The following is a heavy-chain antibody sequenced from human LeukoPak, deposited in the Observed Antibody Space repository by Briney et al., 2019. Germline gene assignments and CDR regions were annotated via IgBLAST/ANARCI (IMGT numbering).Heavy chain of an antibody. V-gene: IGHV3-21*01. CDR2: ISSSSSYI. CDR3: AGSERGAQDY. D-gene: IGHD3-10*01. Sequence: GGSLRLSCAASGFTFSSYSMNWVRQAPGEGLEWVSSISSSSSYIYYADSVKGRFTISRDNAKNSLYLQMNSLRAEDTAVYYCAGSERGAQDYWGQGTLVTVSS. J-gene: IGHJ4*02. CDR1: GFTFSSYS.